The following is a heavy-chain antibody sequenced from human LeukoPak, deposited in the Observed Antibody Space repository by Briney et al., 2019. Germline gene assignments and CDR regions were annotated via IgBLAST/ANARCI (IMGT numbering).Heavy chain of an antibody. CDR2: IIPIFGTA. CDR1: GGTFSSYA. Sequence: GASVKVSCKASGGTFSSYAISWVRQAPGQGLEWMGGIIPIFGTANYAQKFQGRVTITTDESTSTAYMELSSLRSEDTAAYYCARGGWYYYGSGSYIKTYYFDYWGQGTLVTVSS. J-gene: IGHJ4*02. D-gene: IGHD3-10*01. V-gene: IGHV1-69*05. CDR3: ARGGWYYYGSGSYIKTYYFDY.